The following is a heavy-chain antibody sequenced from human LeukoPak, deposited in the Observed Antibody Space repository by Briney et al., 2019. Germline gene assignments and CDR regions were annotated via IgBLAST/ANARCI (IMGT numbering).Heavy chain of an antibody. CDR2: IYYSGST. J-gene: IGHJ4*02. Sequence: SQTLSLTCTVSGGSISSGGYYWSWIRQHPGKGLEWIGYIYYSGSTYYNPSLKSRVTISVDTSKNQFSLKLSSVTAADTAVHYCARGRGYYDSSGYYLDYWGQGTLVTVSS. V-gene: IGHV4-31*03. D-gene: IGHD3-22*01. CDR1: GGSISSGGYY. CDR3: ARGRGYYDSSGYYLDY.